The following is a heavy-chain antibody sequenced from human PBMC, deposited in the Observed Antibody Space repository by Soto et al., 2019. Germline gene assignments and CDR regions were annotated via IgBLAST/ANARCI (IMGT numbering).Heavy chain of an antibody. CDR2: ISSSSSTI. CDR3: ARVDGSGTYRVRGTDY. D-gene: IGHD3-10*01. CDR1: GFTFSSHD. V-gene: IGHV3-48*01. J-gene: IGHJ4*02. Sequence: PGGSLRLSCSASGFTFSSHDMNWVRQAPGKGLEWVSYISSSSSTILYADSLKGRFTISRDNAKNSLYLQMNSLRAEDTAVYYCARVDGSGTYRVRGTDYWGQGTLVTVSS.